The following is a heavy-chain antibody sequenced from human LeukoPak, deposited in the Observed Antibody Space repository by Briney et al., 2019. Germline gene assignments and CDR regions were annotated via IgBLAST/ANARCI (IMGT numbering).Heavy chain of an antibody. CDR1: GYTFTGYY. CDR3: TTAAVSDAFDL. CDR2: FDPEDDET. J-gene: IGHJ3*01. V-gene: IGHV1-24*01. Sequence: ASVKVSCKASGYTFTGYYMHWVRQAPGKGLEWMGGFDPEDDETIYAQRFRGRVTMTEDTSTDTAYMELNSLRSEDTAVYYCTTAAVSDAFDLWGQGTLVTVSS.